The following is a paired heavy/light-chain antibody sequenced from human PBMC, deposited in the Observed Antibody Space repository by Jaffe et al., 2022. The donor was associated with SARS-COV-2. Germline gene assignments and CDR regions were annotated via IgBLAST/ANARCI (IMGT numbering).Light chain of an antibody. CDR2: AAS. Sequence: DIQMTQSPSSLSASVGDRVTITCRASQSISSYLNWYQQKPGKAPKLLIYAASSLQSGVPSRFSGSGSGTDFTLTISSLQPEDFATYYCQQSYSTPSITFGQGTRLEIK. CDR1: QSISSY. V-gene: IGKV1-39*01. CDR3: QQSYSTPSIT. J-gene: IGKJ5*01.
Heavy chain of an antibody. V-gene: IGHV3-23*01. CDR2: ISGSGGST. J-gene: IGHJ6*02. Sequence: EVQLLESGGGLVQPGGSLRLSCAASGFTFSSYAMSWVRQAPGKGLEWVSAISGSGGSTYYADSVKGRFTISRDNSKNTLYLQMNSLRAEDTAVYYCAKDHGYSSRPEEENYYYYGMDVWGQGTTVTVSS. D-gene: IGHD6-19*01. CDR3: AKDHGYSSRPEEENYYYYGMDV. CDR1: GFTFSSYA.